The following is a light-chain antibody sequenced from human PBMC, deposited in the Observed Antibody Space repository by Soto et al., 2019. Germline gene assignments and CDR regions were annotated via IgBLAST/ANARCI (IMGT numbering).Light chain of an antibody. Sequence: DIQMTQSPSSLSASVGDRVTITCRASQGVSNYLAWYQQKPGKVPKLLIYTASSLQSGVPSRFSGSGSGTDFTLSITSLQPEDVATYYCQKYDSAPQTFGQGTKVEIK. CDR3: QKYDSAPQT. J-gene: IGKJ1*01. V-gene: IGKV1-27*01. CDR1: QGVSNY. CDR2: TAS.